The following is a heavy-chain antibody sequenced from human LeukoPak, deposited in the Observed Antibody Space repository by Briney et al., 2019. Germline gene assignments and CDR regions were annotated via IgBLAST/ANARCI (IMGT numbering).Heavy chain of an antibody. CDR1: GYTFTGYH. Sequence: ASVKVSCKASGYTFTGYHMHWVRQAPGQGLEWMGWINPKSGGTNYAQKFQGRVTMTRDTSISTAYMALRRLRSDDTAVYYCARESWNDGAFDIWGQGTMVTVSS. J-gene: IGHJ3*02. V-gene: IGHV1-2*02. CDR3: ARESWNDGAFDI. CDR2: INPKSGGT. D-gene: IGHD1-1*01.